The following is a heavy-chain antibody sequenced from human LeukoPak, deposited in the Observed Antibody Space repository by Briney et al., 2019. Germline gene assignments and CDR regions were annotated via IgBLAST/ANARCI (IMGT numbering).Heavy chain of an antibody. CDR1: GYSISSGYY. CDR2: IYHSGST. Sequence: SETLSLTCTVSGYSISSGYYWGWIRQPPGKGLEWIGSIYHSGSTYYNPSLKSRVTISVDTSKNQFSLNVSSVTAADTAVYYCARRRGSGYYSAGNWFDPWGQGNLVTVSS. CDR3: ARRRGSGYYSAGNWFDP. V-gene: IGHV4-38-2*02. J-gene: IGHJ5*02. D-gene: IGHD3-22*01.